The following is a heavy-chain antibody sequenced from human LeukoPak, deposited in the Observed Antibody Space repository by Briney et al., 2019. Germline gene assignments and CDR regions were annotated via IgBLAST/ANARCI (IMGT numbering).Heavy chain of an antibody. CDR3: ARDSRGYSYGWGGAGSSYYMDV. D-gene: IGHD5-18*01. J-gene: IGHJ6*03. CDR1: GFTFSSYE. Sequence: GGSLRLSCAASGFTFSSYEMNWVRQAPGKGVEWVSYISSSGSTIYYADSVKGRFTISRDNAKNSLYLQMNSLRAEDTAVYYCARDSRGYSYGWGGAGSSYYMDVWGKGTTVTVSS. V-gene: IGHV3-48*03. CDR2: ISSSGSTI.